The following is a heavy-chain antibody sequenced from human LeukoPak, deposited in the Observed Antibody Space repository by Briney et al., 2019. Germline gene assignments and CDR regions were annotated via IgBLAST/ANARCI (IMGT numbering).Heavy chain of an antibody. J-gene: IGHJ4*02. V-gene: IGHV3-7*01. CDR3: ARASMGGRDYHLDS. D-gene: IGHD4/OR15-4a*01. CDR2: IKQGGTDK. CDR1: GFTFSSYW. Sequence: GGSLRLSCAASGFTFSSYWMTWVRQAPGKGLEWVANIKQGGTDKYYVDSVKGRFTISRDNAKNSLFLQLGSLRADDTAVYYCARASMGGRDYHLDSWGQGTLVTVSS.